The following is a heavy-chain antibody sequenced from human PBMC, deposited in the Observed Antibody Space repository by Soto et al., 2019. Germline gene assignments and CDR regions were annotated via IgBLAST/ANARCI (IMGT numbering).Heavy chain of an antibody. CDR1: GGSISSSTYY. CDR3: ARAVAVPADFDY. V-gene: IGHV4-39*07. J-gene: IGHJ4*02. Sequence: PSETLSLTCTVSGGSISSSTYYWGWMRQPPGKGLEWIASFFIGGNTYYNPSLKSRVTISVDTSKNQFSLRLSSVTAADTAVYYCARAVAVPADFDYWGQGTLVTVSS. CDR2: FFIGGNT. D-gene: IGHD6-19*01.